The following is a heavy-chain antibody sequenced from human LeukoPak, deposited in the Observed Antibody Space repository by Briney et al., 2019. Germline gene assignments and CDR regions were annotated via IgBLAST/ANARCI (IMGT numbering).Heavy chain of an antibody. J-gene: IGHJ6*02. CDR1: GEPFNGYY. V-gene: IGHV4-34*01. D-gene: IGHD2-15*01. CDR2: INHSGST. Sequence: ASETLSLTCAVYGEPFNGYYWNWIRQSPGKGLEWIGEINHSGSTNYNPSLKSRVTISVDTSKNQFSLKLNSVTAADTAVYYCARADCGGSCSTYYYYGMDVWGQGTTVTVSS. CDR3: ARADCGGSCSTYYYYGMDV.